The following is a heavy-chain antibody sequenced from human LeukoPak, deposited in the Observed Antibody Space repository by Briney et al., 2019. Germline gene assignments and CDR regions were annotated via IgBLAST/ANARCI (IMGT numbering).Heavy chain of an antibody. V-gene: IGHV1-2*02. D-gene: IGHD3-10*01. Sequence: ASVKVSCKASGYTFTGYYMHWVRQAPGQGLEWMGWINPNSGGTNYAQKFQGRVTMTRDTSISTAYMELSRLRSDDTAVYYCARGRPMVRGVRVSYYFDYWGQGTLVTVSS. CDR3: ARGRPMVRGVRVSYYFDY. CDR2: INPNSGGT. CDR1: GYTFTGYY. J-gene: IGHJ4*02.